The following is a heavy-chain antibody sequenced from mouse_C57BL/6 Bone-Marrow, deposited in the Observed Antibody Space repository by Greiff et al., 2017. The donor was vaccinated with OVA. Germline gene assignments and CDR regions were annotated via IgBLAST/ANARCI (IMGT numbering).Heavy chain of an antibody. D-gene: IGHD2-5*01. CDR2: WNNDNY. CDR1: ISLSTSGMGL. V-gene: IGHV8-2*01. J-gene: IGHJ4*01. CDR3: SAYYSNPNYYYAMDY. Sequence: QVTLKVSGPGILQPSQTLSLACTFSGISLSTSGMGLSWLRKPSGKALEWLASIWNNDNYYNPSLKSRLTISKETSNYQVFLKLTSVDTADSATYYGASAYYSNPNYYYAMDYWGQGTSVTVSS.